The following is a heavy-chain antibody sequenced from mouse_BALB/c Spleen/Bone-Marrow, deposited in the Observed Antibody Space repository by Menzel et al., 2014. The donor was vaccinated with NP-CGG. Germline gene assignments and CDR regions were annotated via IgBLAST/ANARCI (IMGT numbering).Heavy chain of an antibody. CDR1: GYTFTSYW. Sequence: QVQLKESGAELVKPGASVKLSCKASGYTFTSYWMHWVKQRPGQGLEWIGEINPSNGRTNYNEKFKSKATLTVDKSSSTAYMQLSSLTSKDSAVYYCARTTSVVAACYFDYWGQGTTLTVSS. V-gene: IGHV1S81*02. CDR3: ARTTSVVAACYFDY. D-gene: IGHD1-1*01. J-gene: IGHJ2*01. CDR2: INPSNGRT.